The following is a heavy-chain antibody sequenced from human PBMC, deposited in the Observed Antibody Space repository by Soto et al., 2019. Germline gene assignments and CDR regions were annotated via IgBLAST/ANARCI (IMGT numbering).Heavy chain of an antibody. J-gene: IGHJ5*02. Sequence: PSETLSLTCTVSGDSMNYYWSWIRQPPGKGLEWIGFVYYTGTSGSNPSLKSRVTMSVDTSNNQFSLKLNSLTAADTAVYYCARLTGNNWFDPWGQGTLVTVS. CDR2: VYYTGTS. D-gene: IGHD3-9*01. CDR3: ARLTGNNWFDP. CDR1: GDSMNYY. V-gene: IGHV4-59*01.